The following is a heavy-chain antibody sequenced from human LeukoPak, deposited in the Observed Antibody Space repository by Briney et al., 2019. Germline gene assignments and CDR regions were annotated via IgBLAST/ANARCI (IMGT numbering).Heavy chain of an antibody. J-gene: IGHJ5*02. Sequence: GASVKVSCKASGYTFTSYDINWVRQATGQGLEWMGWMNPNSGNTGYAQKFQGRVTITRNTSISTAYMELSSLRSEDTAVYYCARGWLADNWFDPWGQGTLVTVSS. CDR1: GYTFTSYD. V-gene: IGHV1-8*03. CDR3: ARGWLADNWFDP. CDR2: MNPNSGNT. D-gene: IGHD5-12*01.